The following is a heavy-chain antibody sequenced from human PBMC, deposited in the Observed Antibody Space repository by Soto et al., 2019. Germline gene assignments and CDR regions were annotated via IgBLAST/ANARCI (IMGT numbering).Heavy chain of an antibody. D-gene: IGHD2-21*01. J-gene: IGHJ6*04. Sequence: PGGSLRLSCAASGFTFSSYGMHWVRQAPGKGLEWVAVISYDGSNKYYADSVKGRFTISRHNSKNTLYLQMNSLRAEDTAVYYCARVIWGCGFCCGHSEGMDVWGKGTMVTVSS. CDR2: ISYDGSNK. CDR1: GFTFSSYG. CDR3: ARVIWGCGFCCGHSEGMDV. V-gene: IGHV3-30*03.